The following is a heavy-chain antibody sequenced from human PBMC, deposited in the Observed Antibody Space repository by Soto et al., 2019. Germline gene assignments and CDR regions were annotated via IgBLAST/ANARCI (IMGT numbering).Heavy chain of an antibody. CDR2: IIPIFGTT. Sequence: VQLVQSGAEVKKPGSSVKVSCKASGGTFSNYPFIWVRQAPGQGLDWMGGIIPIFGTTDYGQRFQGRVTIPADESTNTAYMELSSLRSDDTAVYYWARGLYCGGGCYSHFDYWGQGTLVTVSS. D-gene: IGHD2-21*02. V-gene: IGHV1-69*01. CDR3: ARGLYCGGGCYSHFDY. J-gene: IGHJ4*02. CDR1: GGTFSNYP.